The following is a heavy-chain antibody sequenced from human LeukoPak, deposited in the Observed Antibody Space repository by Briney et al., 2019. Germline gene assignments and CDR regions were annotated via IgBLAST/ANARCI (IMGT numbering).Heavy chain of an antibody. J-gene: IGHJ3*02. Sequence: ASVKVSCKASGYTFTSYGISWVRQAPGQGLEWMGWISAYNGNTNYAQKLQGRVTMTTDTSTSTAYMELRSLRSDDTVVYYCARDRSQRNAFDIWGQGTMVTVSS. V-gene: IGHV1-18*01. CDR1: GYTFTSYG. CDR3: ARDRSQRNAFDI. CDR2: ISAYNGNT.